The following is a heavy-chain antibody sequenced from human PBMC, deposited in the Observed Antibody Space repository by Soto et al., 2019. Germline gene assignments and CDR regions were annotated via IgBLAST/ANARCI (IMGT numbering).Heavy chain of an antibody. CDR1: GYTFTSYY. Sequence: ASVKVSCKASGYTFTSYYIHWVRQAPGQGLEWMGIINPSGGSTSYAQKFKGRVTMTRDTSTSTVYMELSSLRSEDTAVYYCARFHKLRLLAWVPDYWGQGAVVTVSS. CDR3: ARFHKLRLLAWVPDY. CDR2: INPSGGST. J-gene: IGHJ4*02. D-gene: IGHD3-3*01. V-gene: IGHV1-46*03.